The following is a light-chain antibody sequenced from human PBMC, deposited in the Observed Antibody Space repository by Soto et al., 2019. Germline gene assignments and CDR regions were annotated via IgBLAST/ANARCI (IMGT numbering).Light chain of an antibody. CDR2: EDS. CDR1: NIGSKS. V-gene: IGLV3-21*02. J-gene: IGLJ3*02. CDR3: QVWDSSSDHPV. Sequence: SSELTQPPSVSVAPGQTARITCGGNNIGSKSVHWYQQKPGQAPVLVVYEDSDRPSGIPERLSGSNSGNTATLTISRVEAGDEADYYCQVWDSSSDHPVFGGGTKVTVL.